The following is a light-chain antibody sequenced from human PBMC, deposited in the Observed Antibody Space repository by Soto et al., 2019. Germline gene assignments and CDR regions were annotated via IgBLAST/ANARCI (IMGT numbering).Light chain of an antibody. Sequence: IVMTQSPDSLAVSLGERATINCKSSQSVLYSSNNKNYLAWYQQKPGQPPKLLIYWASTRESGVPDRFSGSGSGTDFTLTISSLQAEDVAVYYCQQYYSTPPSGTFGQGTKLEIK. CDR3: QQYYSTPPSGT. CDR1: QSVLYSSNNKNY. V-gene: IGKV4-1*01. J-gene: IGKJ2*01. CDR2: WAS.